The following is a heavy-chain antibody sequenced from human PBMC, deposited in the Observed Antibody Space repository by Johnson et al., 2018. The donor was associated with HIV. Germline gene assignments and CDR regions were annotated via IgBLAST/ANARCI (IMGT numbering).Heavy chain of an antibody. CDR2: ISYDGSNK. CDR1: GFTFSSYA. CDR3: AKGLNWGGDAFDI. V-gene: IGHV3-30*14. Sequence: QVQLVESGGGVVQPGRSLRLSCAASGFTFSSYAMHWVRQAPGKGLEWVAVISYDGSNKYYADSVKGRFTISRENSKNTLYLQMGSLRAEDTAVYYCAKGLNWGGDAFDIWGQGTMVTVFS. J-gene: IGHJ3*02. D-gene: IGHD7-27*01.